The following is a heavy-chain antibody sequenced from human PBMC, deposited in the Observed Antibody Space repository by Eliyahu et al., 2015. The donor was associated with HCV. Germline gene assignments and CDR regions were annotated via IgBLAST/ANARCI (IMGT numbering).Heavy chain of an antibody. V-gene: IGHV4-34*01. CDR2: IDYTGSI. D-gene: IGHD3-16*01. CDR3: ARTSYHLGTFYFDN. J-gene: IGHJ4*02. CDR1: XESFNAYQ. Sequence: QVQLQQWGAGLLKPSETLSLNCAVHXESFNAYQWAWVRQPPGKGLEWIGEIDYTGSIKYNPSLKSRVSLSVDTSRRTFSLKLPSVTAADTAVYYCARTSYHLGTFYFDNWGQGTLVTVTS.